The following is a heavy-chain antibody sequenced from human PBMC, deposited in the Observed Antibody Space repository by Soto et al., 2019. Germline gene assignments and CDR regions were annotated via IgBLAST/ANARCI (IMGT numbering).Heavy chain of an antibody. CDR1: GYSFTSYW. CDR3: ARVRRDSSGYIDF. J-gene: IGHJ4*02. CDR2: IDPIDSYT. V-gene: IGHV5-10-1*01. D-gene: IGHD3-22*01. Sequence: GESLKISCKGSGYSFTSYWISWVRQMPGKGLEWMGRIDPIDSYTNYSPSFQGHVTISADKSISAAYLQWSSLKASDTAIYFCARVRRDSSGYIDFWGQGTLVTVSS.